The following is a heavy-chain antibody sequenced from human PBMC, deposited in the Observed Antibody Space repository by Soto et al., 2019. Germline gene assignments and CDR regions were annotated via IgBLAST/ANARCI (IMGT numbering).Heavy chain of an antibody. CDR2: ISSGGSTM. Sequence: EVQLVESGGGLVQPGGSLRLSCAASGFTFNSYNMNWVRQAPGMGLEWVAYISSGGSTMYYADSVKGRFTISRDNXKNSLYLQINSLRAEDTAVYYCARDYGSGKRYFVLWGRGTLVTVSS. D-gene: IGHD3-10*01. J-gene: IGHJ2*01. CDR1: GFTFNSYN. V-gene: IGHV3-48*01. CDR3: ARDYGSGKRYFVL.